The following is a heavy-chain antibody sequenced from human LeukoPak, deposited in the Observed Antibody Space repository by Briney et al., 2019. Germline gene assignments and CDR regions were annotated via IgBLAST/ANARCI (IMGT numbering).Heavy chain of an antibody. V-gene: IGHV1-18*01. CDR2: ISAYNGNT. Sequence: GASVKVSCKASGYTFTSYGISWVRQAPGQGLEWMGWISAYNGNTNYAQKLQGRVTMTTDTSTSTACMELRSLRSDDTAVYYCARAIAAAGTPIDYWGQGTLVTVSS. J-gene: IGHJ4*02. CDR3: ARAIAAAGTPIDY. CDR1: GYTFTSYG. D-gene: IGHD6-13*01.